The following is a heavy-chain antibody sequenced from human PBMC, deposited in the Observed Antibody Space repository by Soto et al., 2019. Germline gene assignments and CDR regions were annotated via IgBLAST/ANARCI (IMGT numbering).Heavy chain of an antibody. Sequence: GGSLRLSCATSRFTFSNYTMHWVRQAPGKGLEWVTLISHDGSNKYYADSVKGRFTISRDKSKNTLSLQMNSLRAEDTAVYYCATQIRGFSFGYYFFYGMDVWGQGTTVTVSS. J-gene: IGHJ6*02. CDR3: ATQIRGFSFGYYFFYGMDV. V-gene: IGHV3-30-3*01. CDR1: RFTFSNYT. D-gene: IGHD5-18*01. CDR2: ISHDGSNK.